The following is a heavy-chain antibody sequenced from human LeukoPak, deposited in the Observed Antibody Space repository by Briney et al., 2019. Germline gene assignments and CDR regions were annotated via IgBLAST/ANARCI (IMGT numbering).Heavy chain of an antibody. CDR3: ARELPREVTLDY. D-gene: IGHD2-21*02. Sequence: QPGGSLRLSCVASEFNFFSYWMQWVRQAPGKGLVWVSRIFADGSTTSYADSVRGRFTISRDNAKNTLYLQMNSLRAEDTAVYYCARELPREVTLDYWGQGTLVTVSP. J-gene: IGHJ4*01. CDR1: EFNFFSYW. V-gene: IGHV3-74*01. CDR2: IFADGSTT.